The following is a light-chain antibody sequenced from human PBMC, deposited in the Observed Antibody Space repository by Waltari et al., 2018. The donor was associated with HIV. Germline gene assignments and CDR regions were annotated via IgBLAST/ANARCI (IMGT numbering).Light chain of an antibody. CDR3: QQYRYSPWT. CDR1: HSVSIR. CDR2: VAS. V-gene: IGKV1-5*03. J-gene: IGKJ1*01. Sequence: EIQMTQYPYTLTASVRDRITITCRRSHSVSIRVAWYQQKPGKAPKLLIYVASSLKSAVPSRFSGSGSGTEFTLTISGLQPDDFATYYCQQYRYSPWTFGQGTKVDI.